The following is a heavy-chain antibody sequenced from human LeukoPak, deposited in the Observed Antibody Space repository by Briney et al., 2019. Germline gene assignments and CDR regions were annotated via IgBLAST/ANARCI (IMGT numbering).Heavy chain of an antibody. CDR2: ISSSSSYI. D-gene: IGHD6-13*01. CDR3: ARDSSSWSSNDAFDI. V-gene: IGHV3-21*03. J-gene: IGHJ3*02. CDR1: GSTFSSYS. Sequence: GGSLRLSCAGSGSTFSSYSMNWVRQAPGKGLEWVSSISSSSSYIYYADSVKGRFTISRDNAKNSLYLQMNSLRAEDTAVYYCARDSSSWSSNDAFDIWGQGTMVTVSS.